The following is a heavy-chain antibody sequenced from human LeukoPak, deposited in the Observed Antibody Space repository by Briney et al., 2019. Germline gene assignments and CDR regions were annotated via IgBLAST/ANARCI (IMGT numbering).Heavy chain of an antibody. V-gene: IGHV4-34*01. CDR2: IIEKGNA. CDR1: GGSFSSYS. J-gene: IGHJ2*01. CDR3: ARGSYPPRWYFDL. Sequence: SETLSLTCALYGGSFSSYSWSWTWIRQTPEKGLEWIGEIIEKGNANYNPSLKSRVTIDLDTSKNQFSLKLTSMTAADTAMYYCARGSYPPRWYFDLWGRGTLVTVSS.